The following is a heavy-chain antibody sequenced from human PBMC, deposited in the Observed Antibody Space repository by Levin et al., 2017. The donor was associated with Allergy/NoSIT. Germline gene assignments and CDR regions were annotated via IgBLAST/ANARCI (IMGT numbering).Heavy chain of an antibody. Sequence: GESLKISCAASGFTFSSYGMHWVRQAPGKGLEWVAVISYDGSNKYYADSVKGRFTISRDNSKNTLYLQMNSLRAEDTAVYYCAKDGSSSWYDYYYYYMDVWGKGTTVTVSS. CDR1: GFTFSSYG. D-gene: IGHD6-13*01. CDR2: ISYDGSNK. CDR3: AKDGSSSWYDYYYYYMDV. V-gene: IGHV3-30*18. J-gene: IGHJ6*03.